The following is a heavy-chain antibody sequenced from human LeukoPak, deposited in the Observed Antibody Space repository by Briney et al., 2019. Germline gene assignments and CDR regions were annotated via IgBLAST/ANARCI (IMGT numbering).Heavy chain of an antibody. CDR1: GGSISSYY. Sequence: PSETLSLTCTVSGGSISSYYWSWLRQPPGKGLEWIGYIYYSGSTNYNPSLKSRVTISVDTSKNQFSLKLSSVTAADTAVYYCARDPPDVEAFDIWGQGRMVTVSS. J-gene: IGHJ3*02. V-gene: IGHV4-59*01. CDR2: IYYSGST. CDR3: ARDPPDVEAFDI.